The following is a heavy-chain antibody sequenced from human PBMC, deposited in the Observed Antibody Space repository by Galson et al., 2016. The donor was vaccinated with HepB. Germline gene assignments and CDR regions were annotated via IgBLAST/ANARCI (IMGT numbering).Heavy chain of an antibody. V-gene: IGHV4-38-2*02. CDR1: GYPISSDYY. Sequence: SETLSLTCSVSGYPISSDYYWGWIRQPPGKGLDWIGSIFHMGSTYYSPSVKSRLTMSADTSRNQFSLRLTSVTAADTAVYYCVRAGVSAAGSADYWGQGTLVTVSS. J-gene: IGHJ4*02. CDR3: VRAGVSAAGSADY. D-gene: IGHD6-13*01. CDR2: IFHMGST.